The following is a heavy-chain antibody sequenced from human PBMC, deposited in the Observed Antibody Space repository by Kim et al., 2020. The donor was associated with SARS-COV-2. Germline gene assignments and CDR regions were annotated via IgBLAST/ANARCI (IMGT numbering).Heavy chain of an antibody. CDR1: GGSISSSSYY. Sequence: SETLSLTCTVSGGSISSSSYYWGWIRQPPGKGLEWIGSIYDSGSTYYNPSLKSRVTISVDTSKNQFSLKLSSVTAADTAVYYCARSGRVWSGAGDYWGQGTLVTVSS. D-gene: IGHD3-3*01. CDR3: ARSGRVWSGAGDY. CDR2: IYDSGST. V-gene: IGHV4-39*01. J-gene: IGHJ4*02.